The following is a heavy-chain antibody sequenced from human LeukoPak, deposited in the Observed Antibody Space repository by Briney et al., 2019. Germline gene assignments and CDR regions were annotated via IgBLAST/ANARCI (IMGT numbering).Heavy chain of an antibody. J-gene: IGHJ4*02. Sequence: ASVEVSCKASGYSFRDYYMQWVRQAPGQGPEWMGIINPSGGSTSYAQKFQGRVTMTRDMSTSTVYMELSSLRSEDTAVYYCARRGRAVAGYFDCWGQGTLVTVSS. CDR1: GYSFRDYY. CDR3: ARRGRAVAGYFDC. D-gene: IGHD6-19*01. CDR2: INPSGGST. V-gene: IGHV1-46*01.